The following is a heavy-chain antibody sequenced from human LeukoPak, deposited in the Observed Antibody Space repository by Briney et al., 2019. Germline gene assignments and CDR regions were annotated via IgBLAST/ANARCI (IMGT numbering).Heavy chain of an antibody. CDR3: ASQGSSYINWFDP. V-gene: IGHV3-7*01. Sequence: TGGSLRLSCAASGFTFSSYWMSWVRQAPGKGLGWVANIRQDGSEKYYVDSVKGRFAISRDNAKNSLYLQMNSLRAEDTAVYYCASQGSSYINWFDPWGQGTLVTVSS. J-gene: IGHJ5*02. CDR1: GFTFSSYW. D-gene: IGHD6-6*01. CDR2: IRQDGSEK.